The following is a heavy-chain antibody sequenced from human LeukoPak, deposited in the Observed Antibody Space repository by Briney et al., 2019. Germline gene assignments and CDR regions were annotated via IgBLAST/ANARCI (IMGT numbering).Heavy chain of an antibody. Sequence: PGGSLRLSCAASGFTFSSYGMNWVRQAPGKGLEWVAVISYDGGNKYYADSVKGRFTVSRDNSKNTLYLQMNSLRAEDTAVYYCAIDLESFGYWGQGTLVTVSS. V-gene: IGHV3-30*03. CDR3: AIDLESFGY. J-gene: IGHJ4*02. CDR2: ISYDGGNK. CDR1: GFTFSSYG.